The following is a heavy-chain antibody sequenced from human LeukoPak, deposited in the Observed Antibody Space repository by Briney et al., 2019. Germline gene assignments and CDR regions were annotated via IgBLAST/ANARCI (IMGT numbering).Heavy chain of an antibody. CDR2: IYPGDSDT. CDR1: GYNFTSYW. J-gene: IGHJ4*02. D-gene: IGHD6-19*01. Sequence: GESLQISSQGSGYNFTSYWIGWVRLMPGKGLEWMGIIYPGDSDTRYSPSFQGQVTISADRSISTAYLQWSSLNASDTAMYYCARHTYSSGWSNYFDYWGQGTLVTVSS. V-gene: IGHV5-51*01. CDR3: ARHTYSSGWSNYFDY.